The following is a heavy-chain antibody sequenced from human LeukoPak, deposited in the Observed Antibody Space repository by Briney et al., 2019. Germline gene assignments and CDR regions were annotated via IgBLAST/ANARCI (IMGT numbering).Heavy chain of an antibody. Sequence: GGSLRLSCAASGFTLSNHWMHWVRQVPGKGLVWVSRISGDEIWTSYADSVKGRFTISRDNSKNTLYLQMNSLRAEDTAVYYCARDYSEVGSGYYRDYWGQGTLVTVSS. CDR3: ARDYSEVGSGYYRDY. CDR2: ISGDEIWT. D-gene: IGHD3-22*01. J-gene: IGHJ4*02. CDR1: GFTLSNHW. V-gene: IGHV3-74*01.